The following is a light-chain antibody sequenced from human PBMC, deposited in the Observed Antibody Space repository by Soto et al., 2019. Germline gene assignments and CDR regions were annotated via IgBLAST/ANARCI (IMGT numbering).Light chain of an antibody. CDR3: RQGTHRPLWT. CDR1: QSLVHSDGNTY. Sequence: DVVMTQSPLPLPVALGQPASISCRSSQSLVHSDGNTYLSWFQQRPGQSPRRLIYQVSKRDSGVSARFSGSGSGTDFTLKISRVEAEDVGVYYCRQGTHRPLWTFGQGTKLEVK. V-gene: IGKV2-30*02. CDR2: QVS. J-gene: IGKJ1*01.